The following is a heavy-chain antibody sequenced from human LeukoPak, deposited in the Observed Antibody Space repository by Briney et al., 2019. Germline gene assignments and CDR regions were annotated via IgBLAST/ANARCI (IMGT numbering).Heavy chain of an antibody. CDR2: ISYDGSNK. CDR1: GFTFSSYA. J-gene: IGHJ4*02. Sequence: PGRSLRLSCAASGFTFSSYAMHWVRQAPGKGLEWVAVISYDGSNKYYADSVKGRFTISRDNSKNTLYLQMNSLRAEDTAKYYCAKYSQLLSGYYFDFWGQGTLVTVSS. V-gene: IGHV3-30-3*02. D-gene: IGHD2-2*01. CDR3: AKYSQLLSGYYFDF.